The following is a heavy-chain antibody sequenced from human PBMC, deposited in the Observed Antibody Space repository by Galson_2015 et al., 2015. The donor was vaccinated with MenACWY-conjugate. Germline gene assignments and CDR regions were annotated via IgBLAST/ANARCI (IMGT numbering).Heavy chain of an antibody. J-gene: IGHJ4*01. V-gene: IGHV3-21*01. Sequence: SLRLSCAASGFTFSTYSMNWVRQTPGKGLEWVSSISRSSRYTYYADSVRGRFTISRGNAESSLFLQMDSLRAEDTAVYYCARSWGFIRGHGGSMDLSFDVWGQGVLVIVSS. D-gene: IGHD3-10*01. CDR1: GFTFSTYS. CDR3: ARSWGFIRGHGGSMDLSFDV. CDR2: ISRSSRYT.